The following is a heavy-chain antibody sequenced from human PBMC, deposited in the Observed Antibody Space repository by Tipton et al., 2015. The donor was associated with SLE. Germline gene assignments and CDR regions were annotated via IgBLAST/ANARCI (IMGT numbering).Heavy chain of an antibody. J-gene: IGHJ6*02. Sequence: TLSLTCTVSGASISSGSYYCSWIRQPAGKGREGIGHIYTSGSATYNPSLISRVAMSVDTSKNQFSLKLSSVTAADTAVYYCARRPHYYYYGMDVWGQGTTVTVSS. CDR3: ARRPHYYYYGMDV. CDR2: IYTSGSA. CDR1: GASISSGSYY. V-gene: IGHV4-61*09.